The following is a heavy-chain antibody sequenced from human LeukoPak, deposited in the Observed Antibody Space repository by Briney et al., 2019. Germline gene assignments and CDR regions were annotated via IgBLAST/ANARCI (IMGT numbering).Heavy chain of an antibody. J-gene: IGHJ3*02. CDR1: GGSISSYY. CDR3: AREEVPHGFDI. Sequence: SEALSLTCTVSGGSISSYYWSWIRQPPGKGLEWIGYIYYSGSTNYNPSLKSRVTMSLDTSKNQFSLKLSSVTAADTAVYYCAREEVPHGFDIWGQGTMVTVSS. V-gene: IGHV4-59*01. CDR2: IYYSGST.